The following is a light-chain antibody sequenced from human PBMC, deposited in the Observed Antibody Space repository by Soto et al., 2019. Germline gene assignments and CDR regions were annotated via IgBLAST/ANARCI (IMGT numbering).Light chain of an antibody. Sequence: DIQMTQSPSTLSASVGDRVTITCRASQSVSSWLAWYQQRPGKAPKLLIYDASNLESGVPSRFSGSGSGTEFTLTISNLQPDDFASYYCQQYKSYSWTFGQGTKVDIK. V-gene: IGKV1-5*01. CDR2: DAS. CDR3: QQYKSYSWT. J-gene: IGKJ1*01. CDR1: QSVSSW.